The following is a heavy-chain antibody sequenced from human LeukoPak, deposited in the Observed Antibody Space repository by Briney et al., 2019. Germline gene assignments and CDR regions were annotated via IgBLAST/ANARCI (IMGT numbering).Heavy chain of an antibody. J-gene: IGHJ4*02. D-gene: IGHD2-2*01. CDR2: ISSSGSTI. V-gene: IGHV3-48*03. Sequence: GGSLRLSRAASGFTFSSYEMNWVRQAPGKGLEWVSYISSSGSTIYYADSVKGRFTISRDNAKNSLYLQMNSLRAEDTAVYYCASLQPLSYYFDYWGQGTLVTVSS. CDR1: GFTFSSYE. CDR3: ASLQPLSYYFDY.